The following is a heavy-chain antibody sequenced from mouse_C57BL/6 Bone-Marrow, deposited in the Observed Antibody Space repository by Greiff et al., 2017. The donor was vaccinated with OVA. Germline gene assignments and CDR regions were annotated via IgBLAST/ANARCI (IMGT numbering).Heavy chain of an antibody. CDR2: ISSGGDYI. D-gene: IGHD2-5*01. Sequence: EVQGVESGEGLVKPGGSLKLSCAASGFTFSSYAMSWVRQTPEKRLEWVAYISSGGDYIYYADTVKGRFTISRDNARNTLYLQMSSLKSEDTAMYYCTREGGDYSKDWGQGTLVTVSA. V-gene: IGHV5-9-1*02. J-gene: IGHJ3*01. CDR3: TREGGDYSKD. CDR1: GFTFSSYA.